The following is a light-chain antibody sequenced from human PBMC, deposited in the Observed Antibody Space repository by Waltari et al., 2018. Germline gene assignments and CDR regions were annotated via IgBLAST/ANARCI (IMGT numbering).Light chain of an antibody. Sequence: IVLTQPPDTLSLSPGERATLSCRASQSVRIISLVWLQQKPGQAPRLVIYGTSNRATGFPDRFSGSGSGTDFTLTISRLEPEDFAMYYCQQYDGSVLTFGGGTKVEL. J-gene: IGKJ4*01. CDR2: GTS. CDR1: QSVRIIS. CDR3: QQYDGSVLT. V-gene: IGKV3-20*01.